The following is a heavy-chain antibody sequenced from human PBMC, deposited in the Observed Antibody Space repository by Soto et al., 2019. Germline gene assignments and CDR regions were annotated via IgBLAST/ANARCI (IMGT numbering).Heavy chain of an antibody. Sequence: PEETLSLTCTVSGGSISSSSYYWGWIRQPPGKGLEWIGSIYYGGSTYYNPSLRSRVTISVDTSKNQFSLKLSSVTAADTAVYYCARQGRYSSGWPVFDYWGQGTLVTVSS. J-gene: IGHJ4*02. CDR3: ARQGRYSSGWPVFDY. D-gene: IGHD6-19*01. CDR2: IYYGGST. CDR1: GGSISSSSYY. V-gene: IGHV4-39*01.